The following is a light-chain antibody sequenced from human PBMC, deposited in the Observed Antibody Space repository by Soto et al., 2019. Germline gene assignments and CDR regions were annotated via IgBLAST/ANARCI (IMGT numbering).Light chain of an antibody. CDR3: ATWDDGLSRRWV. V-gene: IGLV1-44*01. J-gene: IGLJ3*02. CDR1: SSNLGRKT. Sequence: QSVLTQPPSVSGTPGQKVAISCSGGSSNLGRKTMNWYQQLPGTAPKLLIYNNDQRPSGVPDRFSGSKSGTSASLAISGLQSEDEADYYCATWDDGLSRRWVFGGGTKVTVL. CDR2: NND.